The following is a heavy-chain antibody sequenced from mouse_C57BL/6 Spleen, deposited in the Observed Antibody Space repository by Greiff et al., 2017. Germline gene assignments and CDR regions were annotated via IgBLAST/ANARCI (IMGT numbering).Heavy chain of an antibody. Sequence: VKLQESGAELVKPGASVKISCKASGYAFSSYWMNWVKQRPGKGLEWIGQIYPGDGDTNYNGKFKGKATLTADKSSSTAYMQLSSLTSEDSAVYFCARSIGNYYFDYWGQGTTLTVSS. V-gene: IGHV1-80*01. CDR2: IYPGDGDT. J-gene: IGHJ2*01. CDR3: ARSIGNYYFDY. D-gene: IGHD2-1*01. CDR1: GYAFSSYW.